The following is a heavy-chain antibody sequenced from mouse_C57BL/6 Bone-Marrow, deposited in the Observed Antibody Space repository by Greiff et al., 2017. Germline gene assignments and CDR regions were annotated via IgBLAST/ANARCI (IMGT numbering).Heavy chain of an antibody. CDR3: ARDGYYDYFDD. D-gene: IGHD2-3*01. Sequence: QVQLQQPGAELVRPGTSVKLSCKASGYTFTSYWMHWVQQRPGQGLEWIGVIDPSDSYTNYNQKFKGKATLTVDTSSSTAYMQLSSLTSEDSAGYYCARDGYYDYFDDGGQGTTLTVSS. CDR1: GYTFTSYW. V-gene: IGHV1-59*01. CDR2: IDPSDSYT. J-gene: IGHJ2*01.